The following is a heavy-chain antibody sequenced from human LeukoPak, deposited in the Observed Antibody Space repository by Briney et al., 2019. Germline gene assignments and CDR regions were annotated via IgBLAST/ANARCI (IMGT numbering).Heavy chain of an antibody. CDR2: ISGSGSST. CDR3: AKSPDIFMGMIDY. J-gene: IGHJ4*02. V-gene: IGHV3-23*01. CDR1: GFTFSSSTFGSYT. Sequence: GGSLRLSCATSGFTFSSSTFGSYTMNWVRQAQGKGLEWVSAISGSGSSTYYADSVKGRFTISKDNSKNTLYLQMNSLRAEDTAVYYCAKSPDIFMGMIDYWGQGTLVTVSS. D-gene: IGHD5-12*01.